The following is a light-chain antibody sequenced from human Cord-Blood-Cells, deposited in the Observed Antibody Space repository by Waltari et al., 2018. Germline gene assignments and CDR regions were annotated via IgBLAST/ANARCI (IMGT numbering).Light chain of an antibody. V-gene: IGKV1-39*01. CDR2: AAS. Sequence: DIQMTQSPSSLSASTGDRVTITCRASQGISSYLNWYQQKPGKAPKLLIYAASTLQSGVPSMFSGSGSGTYFTLTISSLHSEDFATYYCQQCYSTPYTFGQGTKVEIK. J-gene: IGKJ2*01. CDR1: QGISSY. CDR3: QQCYSTPYT.